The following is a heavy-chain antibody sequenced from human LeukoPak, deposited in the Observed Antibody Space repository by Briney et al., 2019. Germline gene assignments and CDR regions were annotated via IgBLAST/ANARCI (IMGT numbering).Heavy chain of an antibody. CDR1: GFTFSSYA. D-gene: IGHD3-22*01. Sequence: GGSLRLSCAASGFTFSSYAMSWVRQAPGKGLEWVSVITGSGISTYYADSVKGRFTISRDNAKNSLYLQMNSLRAEDTAVYYCARGRGDDSSGFTFDYWGQGTLVTVSS. CDR3: ARGRGDDSSGFTFDY. J-gene: IGHJ4*02. CDR2: ITGSGIST. V-gene: IGHV3-23*01.